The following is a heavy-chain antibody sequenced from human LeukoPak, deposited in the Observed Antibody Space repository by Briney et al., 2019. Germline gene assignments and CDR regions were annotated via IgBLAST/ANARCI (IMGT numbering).Heavy chain of an antibody. V-gene: IGHV1-2*02. CDR2: INPNSGGT. D-gene: IGHD6-6*01. CDR1: GYTFTGYY. Sequence: ASVNLSCTASGYTFTGYYMPWVRQAPGQGLEWMGWINPNSGGTNSAQKFQGRVTMTRDTSVSTAYMELSRLRSDDTAIFYCARGVSGHIDYWAQKTLVTVSS. J-gene: IGHJ4*02. CDR3: ARGVSGHIDY.